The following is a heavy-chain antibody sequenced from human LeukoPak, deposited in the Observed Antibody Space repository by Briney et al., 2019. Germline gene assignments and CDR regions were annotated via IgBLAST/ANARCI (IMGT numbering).Heavy chain of an antibody. D-gene: IGHD5/OR15-5a*01. Sequence: GGSLRLSCAASGFTFSSYNMNWLRQAPGKGPEWVSYITFNSGKIYYSDSVKGRFTVSRDDAKNSLSLQMNSLRVEDTAVYYCARTMRGYSVVDSWGQGTLIAVSS. CDR2: ITFNSGKI. J-gene: IGHJ4*02. V-gene: IGHV3-48*01. CDR3: ARTMRGYSVVDS. CDR1: GFTFSSYN.